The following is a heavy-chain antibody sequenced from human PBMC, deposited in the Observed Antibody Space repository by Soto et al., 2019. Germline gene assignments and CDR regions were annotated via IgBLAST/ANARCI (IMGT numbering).Heavy chain of an antibody. D-gene: IGHD6-6*01. CDR2: IYYSGST. J-gene: IGHJ4*02. CDR3: ARRFGQLVGLDY. CDR1: GGSISSSSYY. Sequence: LSLTCTVSGGSISSSSYYWGWIRQPPGKGLEWIGSIYYSGSTYYSPSLKSRVTISVDTSKNQFSLKLSSVTAADTAVYYCARRFGQLVGLDYWGQGTLVTVSS. V-gene: IGHV4-39*01.